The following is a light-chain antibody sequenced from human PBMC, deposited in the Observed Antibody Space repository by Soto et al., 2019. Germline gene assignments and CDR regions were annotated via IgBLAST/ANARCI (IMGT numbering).Light chain of an antibody. J-gene: IGKJ1*01. CDR3: QQYNTHSGT. Sequence: DIQMTQSPSTLSASVGDRVTITCRASQTVNAWLAWYQHKPGKAPEPLIYDASTLESGVPARFSGSRSGTELNLTISSLQPDDVGTYYCQQYNTHSGTFGQGTKVEIK. V-gene: IGKV1-5*01. CDR1: QTVNAW. CDR2: DAS.